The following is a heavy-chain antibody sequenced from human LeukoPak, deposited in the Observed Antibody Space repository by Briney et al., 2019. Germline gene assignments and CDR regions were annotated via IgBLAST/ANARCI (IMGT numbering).Heavy chain of an antibody. CDR3: ASDLDYGDSENY. Sequence: GGSLRLSCAASGFTFGDYYMSWIRQAPGKGLEWVSYISSSGSTIYYADSVKGRFTISRDNAKNSLYLQMNSLRAEDTAVYYCASDLDYGDSENYWGQGTLVTVSS. J-gene: IGHJ4*02. D-gene: IGHD4-17*01. CDR1: GFTFGDYY. CDR2: ISSSGSTI. V-gene: IGHV3-11*04.